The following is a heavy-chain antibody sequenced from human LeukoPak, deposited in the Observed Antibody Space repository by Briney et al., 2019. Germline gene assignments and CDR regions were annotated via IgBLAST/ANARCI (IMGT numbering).Heavy chain of an antibody. CDR3: AREPHYGGPDYYYYYMDV. CDR2: MNPSNANT. Sequence: ASVKVSCKASGYTFTNYDINWVRQATGQGLEWMGWMNPSNANTGFAQKFQGRVTMTTNTSISTVYMELSSLRSEDTAVYYCAREPHYGGPDYYYYYMDVWGKGTTVTVSS. CDR1: GYTFTNYD. D-gene: IGHD4-23*01. J-gene: IGHJ6*03. V-gene: IGHV1-8*01.